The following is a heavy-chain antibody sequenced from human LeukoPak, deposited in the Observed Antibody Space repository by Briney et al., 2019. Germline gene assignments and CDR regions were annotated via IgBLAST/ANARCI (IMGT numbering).Heavy chain of an antibody. CDR3: ARGRRITPVGGPPDY. D-gene: IGHD2-15*01. V-gene: IGHV4-34*01. CDR1: GGSFSGYY. CDR2: INHSGST. Sequence: SETLSLTCAVYGGSFSGYYRSWIRQPPGKGLEWIGEINHSGSTNYNPSLKSRVTISVDTSKNQFSLKLSSVTAADTAVYYCARGRRITPVGGPPDYWGQGTLVTVSS. J-gene: IGHJ4*02.